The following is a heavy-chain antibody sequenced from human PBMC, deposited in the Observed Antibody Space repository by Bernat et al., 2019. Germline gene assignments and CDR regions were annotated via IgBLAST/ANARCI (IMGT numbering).Heavy chain of an antibody. D-gene: IGHD6-19*01. J-gene: IGHJ4*02. V-gene: IGHV4-4*02. CDR2: IYHSGST. Sequence: QLQESGPGLVKTSETLSLTCTVSGGSISSSNWWSWVRQPPGKGLEWIGEIYHSGSTNYNPSLKSRVTISVDKSKNQFSLKLSSVTAADTAVYYCARVAGYSSGWYGVDYWGQGTLVTVSS. CDR3: ARVAGYSSGWYGVDY. CDR1: GGSISSSNW.